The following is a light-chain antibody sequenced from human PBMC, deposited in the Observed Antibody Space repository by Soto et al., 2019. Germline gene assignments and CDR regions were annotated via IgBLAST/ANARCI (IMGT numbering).Light chain of an antibody. CDR1: QSLLPSDGKTY. J-gene: IGKJ5*01. CDR3: QQRNNWPPGIT. Sequence: DSGRSQTPLSLSSTPGQRASISCKSSQSLLPSDGKTYLYWYLQKPGQSPQLLIYEVSSRFSGVPDRFSGSGSGTDFTLTISSLEPEDFAVYYCQQRNNWPPGITFGQGTRLDIK. CDR2: EVS. V-gene: IGKV2-29*01.